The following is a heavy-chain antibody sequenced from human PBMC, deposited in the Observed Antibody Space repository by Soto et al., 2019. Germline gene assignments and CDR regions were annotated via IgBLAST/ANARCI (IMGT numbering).Heavy chain of an antibody. CDR1: GYTFTRYT. CDR2: INPDNGNT. D-gene: IGHD2-15*01. Sequence: QVQLVQSGAEVKKPGASVKISCKASGYTFTRYTMNWVRQAPGQRLEWMGWINPDNGNTKSSQKFQDRVIITRDTSASTAYMDLSSLRSEDTAVYYCARGIATGQLDPCGHGTLVTVSS. CDR3: ARGIATGQLDP. V-gene: IGHV1-3*01. J-gene: IGHJ5*02.